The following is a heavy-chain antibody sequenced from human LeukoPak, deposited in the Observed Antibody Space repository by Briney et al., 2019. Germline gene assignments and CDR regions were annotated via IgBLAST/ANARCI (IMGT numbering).Heavy chain of an antibody. V-gene: IGHV3-48*02. Sequence: PGGSLRLSCAASGFTFSTYSMNWVRQPPGKGLEWVSYISYSSSAIYYADSVKGRFTISRDKAKNSLYLRMNSLRDEDTAVYYCARDSYGSSGYYYVSDYWGQGTLVTVSS. J-gene: IGHJ4*02. CDR3: ARDSYGSSGYYYVSDY. CDR2: ISYSSSAI. D-gene: IGHD3-22*01. CDR1: GFTFSTYS.